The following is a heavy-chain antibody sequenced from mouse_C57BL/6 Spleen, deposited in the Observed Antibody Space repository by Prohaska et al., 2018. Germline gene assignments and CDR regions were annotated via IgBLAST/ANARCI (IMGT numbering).Heavy chain of an antibody. Sequence: EVQLLETGGGLVQPGGSRGLSCEGSGFTFSGLWMSWVRQTPGKTLEWIGNIHYDGRVINYAPSIKDRFTIFRDKDKSTLYLQMSNVRSEDTATYFCMRYGNYWYFDVWGTGTTVTVSS. V-gene: IGHV11-2*01. CDR3: MRYGNYWYFDV. CDR1: GFTFSGLW. CDR2: IHYDGRVI. D-gene: IGHD2-1*01. J-gene: IGHJ1*03.